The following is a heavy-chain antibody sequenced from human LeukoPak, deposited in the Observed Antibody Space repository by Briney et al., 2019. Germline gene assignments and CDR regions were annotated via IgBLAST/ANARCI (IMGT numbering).Heavy chain of an antibody. CDR1: GFTFSSYG. CDR2: IWYDGSNK. CDR3: ARAGSTTVTTHGVDY. Sequence: PGGSLRLSCAASGFTFSSYGMHWVRQAPGKGLEWVAVIWYDGSNKYYADSVKGRFTISRDNSKNTLYLQMNSLRAEDTAVYYCARAGSTTVTTHGVDYWGQGTLVTVSS. J-gene: IGHJ4*02. D-gene: IGHD4-17*01. V-gene: IGHV3-33*01.